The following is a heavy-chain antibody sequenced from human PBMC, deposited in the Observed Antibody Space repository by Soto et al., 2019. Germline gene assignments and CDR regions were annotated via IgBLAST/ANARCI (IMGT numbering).Heavy chain of an antibody. Sequence: ASVKVSCKASGYTFLKYGINWVRQAPGQRLEWMGWINAGKGNTKYSQKFQGRVTITRDTSASTAYMELSSLRSEDTAVYYCARDQSGSGDYDYWGQGTLVTVSS. CDR2: INAGKGNT. CDR1: GYTFLKYG. D-gene: IGHD4-17*01. J-gene: IGHJ4*02. V-gene: IGHV1-3*01. CDR3: ARDQSGSGDYDY.